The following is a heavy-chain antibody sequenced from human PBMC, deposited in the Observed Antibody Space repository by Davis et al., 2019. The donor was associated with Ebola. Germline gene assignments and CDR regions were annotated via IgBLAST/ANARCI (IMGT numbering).Heavy chain of an antibody. J-gene: IGHJ4*02. CDR2: MWYDGSRQ. D-gene: IGHD1-26*01. V-gene: IGHV3-33*01. CDR3: ARDTWYSGDDNGGD. Sequence: GSLRLPCAASGFIFSNYGMHRVRQAPGKGLEWVALMWYDGSRQYYADSVKCRFTVSRDNSRNILYLQMNSLRAEDTAVYYCARDTWYSGDDNGGDWGQGTLVTVSS. CDR1: GFIFSNYG.